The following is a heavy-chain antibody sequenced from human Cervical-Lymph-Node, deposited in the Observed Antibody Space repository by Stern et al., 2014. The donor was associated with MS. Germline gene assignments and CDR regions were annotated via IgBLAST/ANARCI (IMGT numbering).Heavy chain of an antibody. J-gene: IGHJ5*02. D-gene: IGHD2-2*01. V-gene: IGHV5-51*01. CDR3: ARRHCSSRRCGWFDP. CDR2: INPADSDA. Sequence: EVQLVESGAEVKKPGESLKISCKGSGYSFTSYWIGWVRQMPGKGLEWMGSINPADSDARYSRAFQGKVTISAGKSYSTAYLQVSSLKASDTAMYYCARRHCSSRRCGWFDPWGQGTLVTVSS. CDR1: GYSFTSYW.